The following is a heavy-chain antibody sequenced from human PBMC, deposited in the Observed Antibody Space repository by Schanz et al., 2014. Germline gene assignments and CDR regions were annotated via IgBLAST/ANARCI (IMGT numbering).Heavy chain of an antibody. CDR2: ISGSGGST. V-gene: IGHV3-23*01. CDR1: GFSFGTYA. D-gene: IGHD3-10*01. J-gene: IGHJ4*02. CDR3: ARWFLIRGVILDS. Sequence: EVHLLESGGGLVEPGGSLRLSCAASGFSFGTYAMSWVRQAPGKGLEWVSAISGSGGSTYYADSVKGRFTISRDNSRDTVYLQMNSLRADDTAMYYCARWFLIRGVILDSWGQGTLVTVSS.